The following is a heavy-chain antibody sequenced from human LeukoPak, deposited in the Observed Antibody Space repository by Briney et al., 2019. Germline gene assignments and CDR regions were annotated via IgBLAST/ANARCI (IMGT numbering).Heavy chain of an antibody. CDR3: ARVPPWVSYCSSTSCYIGHYDY. CDR2: INPNSGGT. V-gene: IGHV1-2*02. D-gene: IGHD2-2*02. J-gene: IGHJ4*02. CDR1: GYTFIGSY. Sequence: ASVKVSCKASGYTFIGSYMHWVRQAPGQGLEWMGWINPNSGGTNYAQKFQGRVTMTRDTSISTAYMELSRLRSDDTAVYYCARVPPWVSYCSSTSCYIGHYDYWGQGTLVTVSS.